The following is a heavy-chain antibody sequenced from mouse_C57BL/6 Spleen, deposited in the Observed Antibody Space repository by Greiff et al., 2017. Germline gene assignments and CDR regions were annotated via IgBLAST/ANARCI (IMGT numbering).Heavy chain of an antibody. V-gene: IGHV3-6*01. CDR2: ISYDGSN. Sequence: EVHLVESGPGLVKPSQSLSLTCSVTGYSITSGYYWNWIRQFPGNKLEWMGYISYDGSNNYNPSLKNRISITRDTSKNQFFLKLNSVTPEDTATYCCARGGYGRYYAMDYWGQGTSVTVSS. CDR3: ARGGYGRYYAMDY. J-gene: IGHJ4*01. CDR1: GYSITSGYY. D-gene: IGHD3-2*02.